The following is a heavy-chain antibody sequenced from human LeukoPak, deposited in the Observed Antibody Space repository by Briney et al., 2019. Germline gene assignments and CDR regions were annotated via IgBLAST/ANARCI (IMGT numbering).Heavy chain of an antibody. CDR2: IYYSGST. J-gene: IGHJ5*02. V-gene: IGHV4-31*03. CDR1: GGSISSGGYD. Sequence: PSETLSLTCTVSGGSISSGGYDWSWIRQHPGKGLERIGYIYYSGSTYYNPSLKSRVTISVDRSKNQFSLKLSSVTAADTAVYYCAREAGYSYGKRWFDPWGQGTLVTVSS. CDR3: AREAGYSYGKRWFDP. D-gene: IGHD5-18*01.